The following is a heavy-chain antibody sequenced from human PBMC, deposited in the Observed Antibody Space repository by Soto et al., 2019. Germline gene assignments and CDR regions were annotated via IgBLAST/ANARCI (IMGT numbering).Heavy chain of an antibody. CDR3: TRGPKKIILGPAIDY. CDR1: GGSFSYYY. CDR2: IYYNGST. J-gene: IGHJ4*02. D-gene: IGHD1-26*01. Sequence: SETLCLTCAVYGGSFSYYYWGWIRQPPGKGLEWIATIYYNGSTYYTPSLKSRVTIALDPPNSQSSLKLTSVTAADTAVYCSTRGPKKIILGPAIDYWGQGTPVNVSS. V-gene: IGHV4-34*01.